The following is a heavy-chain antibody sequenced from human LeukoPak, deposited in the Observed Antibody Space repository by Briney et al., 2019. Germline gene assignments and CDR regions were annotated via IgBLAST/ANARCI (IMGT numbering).Heavy chain of an antibody. V-gene: IGHV1-46*01. J-gene: IGHJ5*02. D-gene: IGHD3-9*01. CDR3: ARDVHILTGYSNWFDP. CDR1: GYTFTSYY. Sequence: ASVKVSCKASGYTFTSYYMHWVRQAPGQGLEGMGIINPGGGSTTYAQKFQGRVTMTRDTSTSTVYMELSSLRSEDTAVYYCARDVHILTGYSNWFDPWGQGTLVTVSS. CDR2: INPGGGST.